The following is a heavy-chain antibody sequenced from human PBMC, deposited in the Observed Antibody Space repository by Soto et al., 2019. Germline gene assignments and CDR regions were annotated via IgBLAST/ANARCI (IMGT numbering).Heavy chain of an antibody. V-gene: IGHV4-34*01. Sequence: SETLSLTCAVSGGPISSGYIWTWIRQTPGKGLQWIGQINHSGSANCNPSLKSRVTISVHTSKNQFSLKLTSVTAADTAVYYCARDKITGLFDYWGQGTLVTVSS. CDR1: GGPISSGYI. D-gene: IGHD2-8*02. J-gene: IGHJ4*02. CDR2: INHSGSA. CDR3: ARDKITGLFDY.